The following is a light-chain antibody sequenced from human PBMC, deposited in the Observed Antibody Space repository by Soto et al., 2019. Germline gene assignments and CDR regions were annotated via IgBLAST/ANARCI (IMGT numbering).Light chain of an antibody. Sequence: ESVFTQSPGTLSLSPGERATLSCRASQSFITYLSWYQQKAVQSPRLLIYEASARATGPPARFSGSATGTDFPLTISRLAPEDSAVYYCQQRSTWPPITFGQGTRLEI. V-gene: IGKV3-11*01. CDR3: QQRSTWPPIT. CDR1: QSFITY. CDR2: EAS. J-gene: IGKJ5*01.